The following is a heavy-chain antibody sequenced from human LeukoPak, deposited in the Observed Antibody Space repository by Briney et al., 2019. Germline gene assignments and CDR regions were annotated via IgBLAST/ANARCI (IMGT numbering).Heavy chain of an antibody. CDR2: IKQDGSEK. CDR1: GFTFSSYW. V-gene: IGHV3-7*01. CDR3: ARDRRWLQLPLLDY. D-gene: IGHD5-24*01. Sequence: GGSLRLSCAASGFTFSSYWMSWVRQAPGKGLEWVANIKQDGSEKYYVDSVKGRFTISRDNAKNSLYLQLNSLRAEDTAVYYCARDRRWLQLPLLDYWGQGSLVTVSS. J-gene: IGHJ4*02.